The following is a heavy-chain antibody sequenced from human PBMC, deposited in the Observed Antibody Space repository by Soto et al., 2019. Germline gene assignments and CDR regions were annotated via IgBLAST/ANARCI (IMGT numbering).Heavy chain of an antibody. J-gene: IGHJ5*02. CDR1: GFTFSSYR. CDR3: ARDPILDGDYVIGWFDP. V-gene: IGHV3-33*01. CDR2: IWYDGSNK. D-gene: IGHD4-17*01. Sequence: QVQLVESGGGVVQPGRSLRLSCAASGFTFSSYRMHWVRQAPGKGLEWVAVIWYDGSNKYYADSVKGRFTISRDNSKNTLYMQMNSLRAEDTAVYYCARDPILDGDYVIGWFDPWGQGTLVTVSS.